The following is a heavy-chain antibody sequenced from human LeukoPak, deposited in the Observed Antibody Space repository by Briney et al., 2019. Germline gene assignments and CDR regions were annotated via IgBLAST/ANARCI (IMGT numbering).Heavy chain of an antibody. CDR2: ISGSGGST. Sequence: GGSLRLSCAASGFTFSSYAMSWVRQAPGKGLEWVSAISGSGGSTYYADSVKGRFTISRDNSKNTLYPQMNSLRAEDTAVYYCVLLSAAGFNYFDYWGQGTLVTVSS. V-gene: IGHV3-23*01. CDR1: GFTFSSYA. D-gene: IGHD6-13*01. J-gene: IGHJ4*02. CDR3: VLLSAAGFNYFDY.